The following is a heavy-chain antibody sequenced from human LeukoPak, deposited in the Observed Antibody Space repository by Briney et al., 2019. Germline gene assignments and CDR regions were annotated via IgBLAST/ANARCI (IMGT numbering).Heavy chain of an antibody. CDR3: ARMFEF. Sequence: GGSLRLSCVASGFTFSNYEMNWVRQAPGKGLEWVSYISSSGSTTYYADSMKGRFTISRDNAKNSLFLQMNSLRAEDTAVYFCARMFEFWGQGTLVTVSS. CDR1: GFTFSNYE. V-gene: IGHV3-48*03. CDR2: ISSSGSTT. J-gene: IGHJ4*02.